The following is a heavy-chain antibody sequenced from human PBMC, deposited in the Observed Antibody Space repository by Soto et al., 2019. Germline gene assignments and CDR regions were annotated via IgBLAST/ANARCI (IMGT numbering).Heavy chain of an antibody. J-gene: IGHJ4*02. CDR2: LYSGGAT. D-gene: IGHD3-10*01. CDR3: ARAGMWFGQLY. V-gene: IGHV3-53*01. CDR1: GFTASAYY. Sequence: LRLSFVVSGFTASAYYTNWVRQAPGKGLEWVSSLYSGGATFYADSVKGRFTVSGDNSKNTLYLQMNSLRAEDTAVYYCARAGMWFGQLYWGQGSLVTVSS.